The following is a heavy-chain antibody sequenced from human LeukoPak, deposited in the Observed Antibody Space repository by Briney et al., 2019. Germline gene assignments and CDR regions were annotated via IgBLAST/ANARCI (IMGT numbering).Heavy chain of an antibody. CDR2: INHSGST. CDR3: VSSPGGFGAPAYY. V-gene: IGHV4-34*01. Sequence: PSETLSLTCAVYGGSFSGYYWSWIRRPPGKGLEWIGEINHSGSTNYNPSLKSRVTISVDTSKNQFSLKLSSVTAADTAVYYCVSSPGGFGAPAYYWGQGTLVTVSS. CDR1: GGSFSGYY. J-gene: IGHJ4*02. D-gene: IGHD3-10*01.